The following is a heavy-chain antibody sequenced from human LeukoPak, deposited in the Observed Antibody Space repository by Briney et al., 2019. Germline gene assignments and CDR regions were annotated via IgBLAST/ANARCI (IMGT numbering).Heavy chain of an antibody. D-gene: IGHD3-9*01. Sequence: GGSLRLSCAASGFTFDDYAMHWVRQAPGKGLEWVSGISWNSGSIGYADSVKGRFTISRDNAKNSLYLQMNSLRAEDTALYYCAKDLYYDILTGYFDYWGQGTLVNVSS. CDR1: GFTFDDYA. CDR2: ISWNSGSI. J-gene: IGHJ4*02. V-gene: IGHV3-9*01. CDR3: AKDLYYDILTGYFDY.